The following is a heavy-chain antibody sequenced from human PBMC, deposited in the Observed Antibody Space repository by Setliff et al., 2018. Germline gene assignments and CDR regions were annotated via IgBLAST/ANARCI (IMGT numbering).Heavy chain of an antibody. CDR2: FFYSGDS. V-gene: IGHV4-59*11. Sequence: SETLSLTCTVSGASINSHYWSWIRQPPGKGLEWIGLFFYSGDSRYNPSLKSRVTMSVDASKNQFSLKLSSVTAADTAVYYCARARNVAARLFDSWGQGTRVTVSS. J-gene: IGHJ4*02. D-gene: IGHD6-6*01. CDR1: GASINSHY. CDR3: ARARNVAARLFDS.